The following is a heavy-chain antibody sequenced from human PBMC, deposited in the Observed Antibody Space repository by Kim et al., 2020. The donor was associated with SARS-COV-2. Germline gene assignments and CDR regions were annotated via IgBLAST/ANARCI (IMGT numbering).Heavy chain of an antibody. CDR1: GGSISSGGYY. V-gene: IGHV4-31*03. D-gene: IGHD4-4*01. CDR2: IYYSGST. J-gene: IGHJ6*02. Sequence: SETLSLTCTVSGGSISSGGYYWSWIRQHPGKGLEWIGYIYYSGSTYYNPSLKSRVTISVDTSKNQFSLKLSSVTAADTAVYYCARVHAPTVHYYYYGMDVWGQGTTVTVSS. CDR3: ARVHAPTVHYYYYGMDV.